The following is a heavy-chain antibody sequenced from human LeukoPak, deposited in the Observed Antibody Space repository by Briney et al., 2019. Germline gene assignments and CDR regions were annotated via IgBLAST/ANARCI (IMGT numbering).Heavy chain of an antibody. CDR3: ARVGATTIDY. CDR1: GFTFSSYW. V-gene: IGHV3-7*01. Sequence: QAGGSLRLSCAASGFTFSSYWMHWVRQAPGKGLEWVAKINRDGSEKYYVDSVKGRFTISRENAQNSLYLQMNSLRAEDTAVYYCARVGATTIDYWGQGVLVTVSS. CDR2: INRDGSEK. J-gene: IGHJ4*02. D-gene: IGHD1-26*01.